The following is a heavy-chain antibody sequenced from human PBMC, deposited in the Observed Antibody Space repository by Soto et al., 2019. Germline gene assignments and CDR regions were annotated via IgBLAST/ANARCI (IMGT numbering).Heavy chain of an antibody. V-gene: IGHV4-34*01. J-gene: IGHJ6*03. CDR1: GGSFSGYY. Sequence: SDTLSLTCAVYGGSFSGYYWSWIRQPPGKGLEWIGEINHSGSTNYNPSLKSRVTISVDTSKNQFSLKLSSVTAADTAVYYCAGIGYYYYYYMDVWGKGTTVTVSS. CDR3: AGIGYYYYYYMDV. D-gene: IGHD1-26*01. CDR2: INHSGST.